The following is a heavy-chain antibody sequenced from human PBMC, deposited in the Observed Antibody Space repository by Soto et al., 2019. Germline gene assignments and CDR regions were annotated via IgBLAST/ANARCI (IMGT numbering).Heavy chain of an antibody. CDR1: GGSFSGYY. CDR2: INHSGST. V-gene: IGHV4-34*01. CDR3: ARGRGVYYYYMDV. D-gene: IGHD2-8*01. J-gene: IGHJ6*03. Sequence: SETLSLTCAVYGGSFSGYYWSWIRQPPGKGLEWIGEINHSGSTNYNPSLKSRVTISVDTSKNQFSLKLSSVTAADTAVYYCARGRGVYYYYMDVWGKGTTVTVSS.